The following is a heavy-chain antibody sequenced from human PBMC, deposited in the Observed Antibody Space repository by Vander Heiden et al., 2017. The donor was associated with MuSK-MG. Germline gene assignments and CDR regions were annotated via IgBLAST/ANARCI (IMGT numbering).Heavy chain of an antibody. V-gene: IGHV3-30*04. D-gene: IGHD2-15*01. Sequence: QVQLVESGGGVVQPGRSLRLSCAASGFTFSSYAMHWVRQAPGKGLEWVAVISYDGSNKYYADSVKGRFTISRDNSKNTLYLQMNSLRAEDTAVYYCASPTPQIVVGYRAFDIWGQGTMVTVAS. CDR2: ISYDGSNK. CDR3: ASPTPQIVVGYRAFDI. J-gene: IGHJ3*02. CDR1: GFTFSSYA.